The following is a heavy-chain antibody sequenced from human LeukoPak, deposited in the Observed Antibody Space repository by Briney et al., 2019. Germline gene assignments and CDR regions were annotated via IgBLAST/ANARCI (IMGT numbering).Heavy chain of an antibody. CDR1: GFTFSSYS. Sequence: GGSLRLSCAASGFTFSSYSMNWVRQAPEKGLEWVSFISTSSSYIHNADRVKGRFTISRDNAENSLYLQMNSLRAEDTAVYYCARAAIAAARIYYYMDVWGKGTTVTVSS. D-gene: IGHD6-13*01. J-gene: IGHJ6*03. CDR2: ISTSSSYI. CDR3: ARAAIAAARIYYYMDV. V-gene: IGHV3-21*01.